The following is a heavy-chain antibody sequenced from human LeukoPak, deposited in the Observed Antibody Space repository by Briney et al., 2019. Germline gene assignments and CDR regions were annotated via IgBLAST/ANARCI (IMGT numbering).Heavy chain of an antibody. Sequence: SSVKVSCQASVGTFSSYAISWVRQAPGHGLEWIGRIIAILGIANYAQKFQGRVTITAAKSTSTAYMELSRLRSEETAVYSCARDDYGDYEGAFDIWGQGTMVTVSS. CDR2: IIAILGIA. D-gene: IGHD4-17*01. CDR3: ARDDYGDYEGAFDI. CDR1: VGTFSSYA. J-gene: IGHJ3*02. V-gene: IGHV1-69*04.